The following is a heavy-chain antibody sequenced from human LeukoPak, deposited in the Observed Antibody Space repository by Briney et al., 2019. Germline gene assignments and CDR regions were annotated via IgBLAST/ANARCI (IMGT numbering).Heavy chain of an antibody. J-gene: IGHJ4*02. CDR2: FGPEDGET. CDR1: GYTLSELS. Sequence: ASVKVSCKVSGYTLSELSMYWVRQAPGKGLEWMGGFGPEDGETIYAQKFQGRVTMTEDTSTETAYMELSSLRYEDTAVYYCATVRGQYQLPRFDKWGQGTLVTVSS. D-gene: IGHD2-2*01. CDR3: ATVRGQYQLPRFDK. V-gene: IGHV1-24*01.